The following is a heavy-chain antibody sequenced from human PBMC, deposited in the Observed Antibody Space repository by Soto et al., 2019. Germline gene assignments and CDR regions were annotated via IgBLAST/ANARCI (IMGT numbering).Heavy chain of an antibody. J-gene: IGHJ4*02. V-gene: IGHV1-69*02. CDR3: AGVEGIAVAGIYSFDY. CDR2: IIPILNIA. CDR1: GGTFSTYT. D-gene: IGHD6-19*01. Sequence: SVKVSCKASGGTFSTYTFTWVRQASGQGLEWVGRIIPILNIANYAQKFQGRVTITADRSTSTSYLELNSLRSEDTAVYYCAGVEGIAVAGIYSFDYWGQGTLVTVSS.